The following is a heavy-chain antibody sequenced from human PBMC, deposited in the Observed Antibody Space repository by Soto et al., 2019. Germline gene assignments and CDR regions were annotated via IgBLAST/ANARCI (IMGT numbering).Heavy chain of an antibody. CDR1: GFTFSSYW. J-gene: IGHJ4*02. D-gene: IGHD3-22*01. CDR3: ARAQFSYYYDSSGLLGH. Sequence: GGSLRLSCAASGFTFSSYWMSWVRQAPGKGLEWVANIKQDGSEKYYVDSVKGRFTISRDNAKNSLYLQMNSLRAEDTAVYYCARAQFSYYYDSSGLLGHWGQGTLVTVSS. V-gene: IGHV3-7*03. CDR2: IKQDGSEK.